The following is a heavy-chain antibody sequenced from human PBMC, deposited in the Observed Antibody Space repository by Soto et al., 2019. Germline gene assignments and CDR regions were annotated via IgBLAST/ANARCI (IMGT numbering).Heavy chain of an antibody. J-gene: IGHJ4*01. CDR1: GFTFSSYT. D-gene: IGHD3-22*01. CDR3: EKARCSGNSCYFPDY. Sequence: EVQLLESGGGLVQPGGSLRLSCAASGFTFSSYTMAWVRQAPGKGLEWVSSISGSGGSPSYADSVQGRFTISRDNPRNTLSLQMNSLRAEDTATYYCEKARCSGNSCYFPDYWGHGSLVTVSS. V-gene: IGHV3-23*01. CDR2: ISGSGGSP.